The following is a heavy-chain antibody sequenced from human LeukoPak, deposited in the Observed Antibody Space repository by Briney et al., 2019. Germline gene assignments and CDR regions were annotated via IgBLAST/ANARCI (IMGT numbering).Heavy chain of an antibody. Sequence: ASVKVSCKASGYTFSDNYVHWVRQAPGQGLEWLGWINPNSAGTNYAQKFQGRFTMTRDTSITTAYMELTRLRSDDTAVYYCARDRDGMDVWGQGTTVTVSS. J-gene: IGHJ6*02. CDR1: GYTFSDNY. CDR2: INPNSAGT. D-gene: IGHD3-10*01. CDR3: ARDRDGMDV. V-gene: IGHV1-2*02.